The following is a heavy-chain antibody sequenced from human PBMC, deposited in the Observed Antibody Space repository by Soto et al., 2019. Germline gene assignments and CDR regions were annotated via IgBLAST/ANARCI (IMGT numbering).Heavy chain of an antibody. CDR1: GGSISSSSYY. Sequence: SETLSLTCTVSGGSISSSSYYWGWIRQPPGKGLEWIGSIYYSGSTYYNPSLKSRVTISVDTSKNQFSLKLSSVTAADTAVYYCASGYYYGSGSPRNWFDPWGQGTLVTVS. V-gene: IGHV4-39*01. D-gene: IGHD3-10*01. CDR3: ASGYYYGSGSPRNWFDP. J-gene: IGHJ5*02. CDR2: IYYSGST.